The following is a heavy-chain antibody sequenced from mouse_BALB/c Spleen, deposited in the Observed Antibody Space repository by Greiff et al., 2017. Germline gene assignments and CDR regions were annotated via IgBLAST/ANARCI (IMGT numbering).Heavy chain of an antibody. CDR3: ARRGYYGKGYFDY. CDR2: INPSTGYT. D-gene: IGHD2-1*01. CDR1: GYTFTSYW. V-gene: IGHV1-7*01. Sequence: QVQLQQSGAELAKPGASVKMSCKASGYTFTSYWMHWVKQRPGQGLEWIGYINPSTGYTEYNQKFKDKATLTADKSSSTAYMQLSSLTSEDSAVYYCARRGYYGKGYFDYWGQGTTLTVSS. J-gene: IGHJ2*01.